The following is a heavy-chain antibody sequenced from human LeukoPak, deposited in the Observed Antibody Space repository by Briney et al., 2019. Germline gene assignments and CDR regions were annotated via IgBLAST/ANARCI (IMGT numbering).Heavy chain of an antibody. CDR3: ARDFKLLWGFDY. Sequence: GGSLRLSCAASGFTFSNYEMNWVRQAPGKGLEWVSYISTGGSIVYYADSVKGRFTISRDNAKNSLYLHMNSLRAEDTAVYYCARDFKLLWGFDYWGQGTLVTVSS. D-gene: IGHD3-16*01. V-gene: IGHV3-48*03. CDR2: ISTGGSIV. J-gene: IGHJ4*02. CDR1: GFTFSNYE.